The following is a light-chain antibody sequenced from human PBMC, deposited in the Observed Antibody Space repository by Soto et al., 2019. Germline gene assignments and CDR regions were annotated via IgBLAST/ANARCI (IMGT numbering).Light chain of an antibody. CDR1: QVITNY. Sequence: DIQLTQSASSLSASVGDRVTITCQASQVITNYLNWYQQKPGKAPKLLIYDISTLEIEVSSRFSGSGSGTDFTFTISGLQPEDIATYYCQHYENLPYTFGQGTKLEI. CDR3: QHYENLPYT. V-gene: IGKV1-33*01. CDR2: DIS. J-gene: IGKJ2*01.